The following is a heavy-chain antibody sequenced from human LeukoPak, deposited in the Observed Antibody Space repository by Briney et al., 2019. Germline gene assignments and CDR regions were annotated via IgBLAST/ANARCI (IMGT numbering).Heavy chain of an antibody. CDR3: ARVSVWGSYRKQYYYYYYMDV. V-gene: IGHV4-59*01. D-gene: IGHD3-16*02. J-gene: IGHJ6*03. CDR2: IHYSGST. CDR1: GGSISNFY. Sequence: SETVSLTCTVSGGSISNFYWSWIRQPPGKGLEWIGYIHYSGSTNYNPSLKSRVTISVDTSKNQFSLKLRSVTAADTAVYYCARVSVWGSYRKQYYYYYYMDVWGKGTTVTISS.